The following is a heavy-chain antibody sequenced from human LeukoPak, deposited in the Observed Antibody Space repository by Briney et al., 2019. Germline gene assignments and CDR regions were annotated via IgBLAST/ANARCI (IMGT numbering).Heavy chain of an antibody. J-gene: IGHJ4*02. CDR2: IYSGGST. V-gene: IGHV3-53*01. D-gene: IGHD2-2*01. Sequence: PGGSLRLSCAASGFTVSSNYVSRVRQAPGKGLEWVSVIYSGGSTYYADSVKGRFTISRDNSKNTLYLQMNSLRAEDTAVYYCAGIIWLQLLRGYWGERTLVTVSS. CDR1: GFTVSSNY. CDR3: AGIIWLQLLRGY.